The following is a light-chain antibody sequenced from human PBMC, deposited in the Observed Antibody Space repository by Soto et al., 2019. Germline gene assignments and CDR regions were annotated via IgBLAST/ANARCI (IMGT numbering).Light chain of an antibody. V-gene: IGKV3-15*01. CDR2: GAS. CDR1: QSVSSD. CDR3: EQDNNWPRT. J-gene: IGKJ1*01. Sequence: ELGVTQAPATLTGSAGRRARLSCRSSQSVSSDLAWYQQKPGQVPRLLIYGASTRATGIPARFSGSGSGTEFTLTTTSPHSEDFAVYYCEQDNNWPRTFGQGTKVDIK.